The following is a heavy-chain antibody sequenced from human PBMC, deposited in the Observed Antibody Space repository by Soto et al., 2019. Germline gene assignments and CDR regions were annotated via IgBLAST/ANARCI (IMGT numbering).Heavy chain of an antibody. CDR2: IKQDGSEK. V-gene: IGHV3-7*03. Sequence: GGSLRLSCAASGFTFSSYWMSWVGQAPGKGLEWVANIKQDGSEKYYVDSVKGRFTMSRDNAKNLLYLQMNSLRAEDTAVYYCARESLGIAAFDIWGQGTMVTVSS. CDR3: ARESLGIAAFDI. D-gene: IGHD2-21*01. CDR1: GFTFSSYW. J-gene: IGHJ3*02.